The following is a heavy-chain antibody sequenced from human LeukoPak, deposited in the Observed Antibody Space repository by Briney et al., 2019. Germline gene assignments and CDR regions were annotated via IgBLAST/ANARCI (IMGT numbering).Heavy chain of an antibody. CDR1: GFTFDDYA. J-gene: IGHJ4*02. CDR2: ISWNSGSI. D-gene: IGHD5-18*01. Sequence: GGSLRLSCAASGFTFDDYAMHWVRQAPGKGLEWVSGISWNSGSIGYADSVKGRFTISRDNAKNSLYLQMNSLRAEDTALYYCAKGGGYSYGYGGLDYWGQGTLVTVSS. V-gene: IGHV3-9*01. CDR3: AKGGGYSYGYGGLDY.